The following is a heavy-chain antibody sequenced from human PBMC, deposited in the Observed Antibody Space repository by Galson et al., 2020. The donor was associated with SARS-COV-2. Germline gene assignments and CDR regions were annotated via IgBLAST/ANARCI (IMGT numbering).Heavy chain of an antibody. CDR3: ARHGASSGWYEGIDY. V-gene: IGHV5-51*01. CDR2: IYPDDSHT. D-gene: IGHD6-19*01. J-gene: IGHJ4*02. CDR1: GYSFTNYW. Sequence: GESLKISCETSGYSFTNYWIGWVRQMPGKGLEWMGIIYPDDSHTLYSPSFQCQVSISVDKSINTAYVQWNSLKASDTAMYYCARHGASSGWYEGIDYWGQGTLVTVSS.